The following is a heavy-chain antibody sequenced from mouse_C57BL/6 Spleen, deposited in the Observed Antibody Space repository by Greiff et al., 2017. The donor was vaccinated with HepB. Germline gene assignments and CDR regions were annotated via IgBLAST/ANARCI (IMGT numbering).Heavy chain of an antibody. D-gene: IGHD1-1*01. Sequence: VQLQQSGPELVKPGASVKISCKASGYAFSSSWMNWVKQRPGKGLEWIGRIYPGDGDTNYNGKFKGKATLTADKSSSTAYMQLSSLTFEDSAVYFGARSGTTVVAGAMDYWGQGTSVTVSS. CDR1: GYAFSSSW. CDR3: ARSGTTVVAGAMDY. CDR2: IYPGDGDT. J-gene: IGHJ4*01. V-gene: IGHV1-82*01.